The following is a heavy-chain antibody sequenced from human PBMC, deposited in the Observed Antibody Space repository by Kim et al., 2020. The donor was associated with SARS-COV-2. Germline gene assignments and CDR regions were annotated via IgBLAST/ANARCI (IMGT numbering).Heavy chain of an antibody. J-gene: IGHJ4*02. V-gene: IGHV4-31*03. Sequence: SETLSLTCTVSGGSISSGCYYWSWIRQHPGKGLEGIVYNCYSGNTYYNPSLKSRVTISVDTSKNQFSLKLSSVTAADTAVYYCARVIISSPWYVDYWGQGTLVTVSS. CDR3: ARVIISSPWYVDY. CDR1: GGSISSGCYY. D-gene: IGHD3-10*01. CDR2: NCYSGNT.